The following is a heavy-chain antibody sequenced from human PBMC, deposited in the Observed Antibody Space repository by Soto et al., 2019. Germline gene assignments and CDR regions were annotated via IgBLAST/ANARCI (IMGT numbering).Heavy chain of an antibody. CDR3: ARLDYWYYGMDV. Sequence: SETLSLTCTVSGGSISSSSYYWGWIRQPPGKGLEWIGSIYYSGSTYYNPSLKSRVTISVDTSKNQFSLKLSSVTAADTAVYYCARLDYWYYGMDVWGQGTTVPVSS. V-gene: IGHV4-39*01. J-gene: IGHJ6*02. CDR1: GGSISSSSYY. D-gene: IGHD5-12*01. CDR2: IYYSGST.